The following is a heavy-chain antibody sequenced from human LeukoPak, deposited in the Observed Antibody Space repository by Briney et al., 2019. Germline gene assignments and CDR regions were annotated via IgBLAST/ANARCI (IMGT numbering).Heavy chain of an antibody. CDR3: AKDLAKYAYCGGDYPGPSDY. D-gene: IGHD2-21*02. J-gene: IGHJ4*02. CDR1: GFTFSSYG. Sequence: GGSLRLSCAASGFTFSSYGMHWVRQAPGKGLEWVAVISYDGSNKYYADSVKGRFTISRDNSKNTLYLQMNSLRAEDTAVYYCAKDLAKYAYCGGDYPGPSDYWGQGTLVTVSS. V-gene: IGHV3-30*18. CDR2: ISYDGSNK.